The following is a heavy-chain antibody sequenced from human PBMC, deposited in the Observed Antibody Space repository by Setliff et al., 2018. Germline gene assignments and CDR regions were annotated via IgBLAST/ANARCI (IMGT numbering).Heavy chain of an antibody. D-gene: IGHD2-21*02. V-gene: IGHV3-48*01. CDR1: GFTFSIYS. CDR3: AKSGGDHCCPLYHHYYMDV. J-gene: IGHJ6*03. Sequence: QPGGSLRLSCAASGFTFSIYSMNWVRQAPGKGLEWIAYTSSGSNSIYYADSVMGRFTISRDNARNSLYLQMNRLRPEDTAVYYCAKSGGDHCCPLYHHYYMDVWGTGTTVTVSS. CDR2: TSSGSNSI.